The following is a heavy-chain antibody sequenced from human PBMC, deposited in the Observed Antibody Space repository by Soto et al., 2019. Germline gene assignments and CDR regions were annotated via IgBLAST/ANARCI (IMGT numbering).Heavy chain of an antibody. CDR2: IIPIFGTA. CDR1: GGTFSSYA. V-gene: IGHV1-69*13. J-gene: IGHJ6*02. D-gene: IGHD1-1*01. CDR3: SRFSDELERPHLPYYYYYGMDV. Sequence: SVKVSCKASGGTFSSYAISWVRQAPGQGLEWMGGIIPIFGTANYAQKFQGIVTIPADDSTSTAYMVLRSLRSEDTAVFYCSRFSDELERPHLPYYYYYGMDVWGQGTTVTVSS.